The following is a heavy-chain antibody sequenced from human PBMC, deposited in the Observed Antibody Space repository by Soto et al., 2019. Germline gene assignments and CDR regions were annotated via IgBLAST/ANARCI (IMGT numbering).Heavy chain of an antibody. V-gene: IGHV1-46*01. CDR1: GYTFTSYY. Sequence: ASVKVSCTASGYTFTSYYMHWVRQAPGQGLEWMGIINPSGGSTSYAQKFQGRVTMTRDTSTSTVYMELSSLRSEDTAVYYCARDAVPAAMRSWFDPWGQGTLVTVSS. CDR3: ARDAVPAAMRSWFDP. D-gene: IGHD2-2*01. CDR2: INPSGGST. J-gene: IGHJ5*02.